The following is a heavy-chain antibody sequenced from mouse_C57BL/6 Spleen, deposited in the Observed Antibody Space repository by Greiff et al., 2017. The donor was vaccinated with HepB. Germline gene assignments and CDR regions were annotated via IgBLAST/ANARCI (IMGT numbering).Heavy chain of an antibody. D-gene: IGHD2-5*01. CDR1: GYSFTDYN. V-gene: IGHV1-39*01. CDR3: ARRGDYSNYGAWFAY. Sequence: VQLQQSGPELVKPGASEKISCKASGYSFTDYNMNWVKQSNGKSLEWIGVINPNYGTTSYNQKFKGKATLTVDQSSSTAYMQLNSLTSEDSAVYYCARRGDYSNYGAWFAYWGQGTLVTVSA. CDR2: INPNYGTT. J-gene: IGHJ3*01.